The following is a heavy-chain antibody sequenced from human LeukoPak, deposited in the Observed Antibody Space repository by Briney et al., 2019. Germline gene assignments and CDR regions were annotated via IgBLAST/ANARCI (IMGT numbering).Heavy chain of an antibody. CDR3: ARAERGLTDY. D-gene: IGHD2-8*01. CDR1: GFTFSNYA. Sequence: GGSLRLSCAASGFTFSNYAIHWVRQAPGKGLEWVAVISYDGKNKFYADSVTGRFTISRDNSKNTLFLQMSSLRAEDTAVYYCARAERGLTDYWGQGTLVTVSS. CDR2: ISYDGKNK. J-gene: IGHJ4*02. V-gene: IGHV3-30*04.